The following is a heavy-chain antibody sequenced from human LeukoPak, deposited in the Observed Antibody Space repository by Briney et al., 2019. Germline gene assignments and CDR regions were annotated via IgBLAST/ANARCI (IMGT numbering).Heavy chain of an antibody. CDR3: ARDLGDGYNPDAFDI. V-gene: IGHV3-30-3*01. D-gene: IGHD5-24*01. CDR1: GFTFRIYS. J-gene: IGHJ3*02. Sequence: GGSLRLSCAASGFTFRIYSMNWVRQAPGKGLEWVAVISYDGSNKYYADSVKGRFTISRDNSKNTLYLQMNSLRAEDTAVYYCARDLGDGYNPDAFDIWGQGTMVTVSS. CDR2: ISYDGSNK.